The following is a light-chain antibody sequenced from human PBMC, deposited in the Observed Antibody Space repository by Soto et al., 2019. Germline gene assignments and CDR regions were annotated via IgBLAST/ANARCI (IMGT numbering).Light chain of an antibody. CDR2: LNSDGSH. V-gene: IGLV4-69*01. J-gene: IGLJ3*02. CDR3: QTWGTSIHWV. CDR1: SGHSSYA. Sequence: QSVLTQSPSASASLGASVKLTCTLSSGHSSYAIAWHQQQPEKGPRYLMKLNSDGSHSKGDGIPDRFSGSSSGAERYLTISSLQSEDEADYYCQTWGTSIHWVFGGGTQLTVL.